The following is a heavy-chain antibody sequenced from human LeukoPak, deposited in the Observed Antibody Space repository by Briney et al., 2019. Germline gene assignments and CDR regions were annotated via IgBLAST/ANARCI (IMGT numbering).Heavy chain of an antibody. CDR1: GYTFTSYG. CDR2: ISAYNGNT. D-gene: IGHD1-26*01. Sequence: ASVKVSCKASGYTFTSYGISWVRQAPGQGLEWMGWISAYNGNTNYAQKLQGRVTMTTDTSTSTAYMELRSLRSDDTAVYYCASVVGATPTSYYYYGMDVWGQGTTVTVSS. CDR3: ASVVGATPTSYYYYGMDV. V-gene: IGHV1-18*01. J-gene: IGHJ6*02.